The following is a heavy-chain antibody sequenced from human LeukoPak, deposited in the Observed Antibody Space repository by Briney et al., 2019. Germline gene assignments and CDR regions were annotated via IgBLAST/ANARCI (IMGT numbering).Heavy chain of an antibody. CDR3: AREVVRGVNYYYYGMDV. D-gene: IGHD3-10*01. J-gene: IGHJ6*02. CDR2: IYTSGST. V-gene: IGHV4-4*07. CDR1: GGSISSYY. Sequence: PSETLSLTCTVSGGSISSYYWSWIRQPAGKGLEWIGRIYTSGSTNYNPSLKSRVTMSVDTSKNQLSLKLSSVTAADTAVYYCAREVVRGVNYYYYGMDVWGQGTTVTVSS.